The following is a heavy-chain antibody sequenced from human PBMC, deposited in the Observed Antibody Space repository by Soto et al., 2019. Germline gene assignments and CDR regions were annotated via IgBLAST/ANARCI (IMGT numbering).Heavy chain of an antibody. J-gene: IGHJ6*02. CDR2: IKQDGSEK. Sequence: GGSLRLSCAASGFTFSSYGMHWVRQAPGKGLEWVANIKQDGSEKYYVDSVKGRFTISRDNAKNSLYLQMNSLRAEDTAVYYCARDSSSGYYYYYGMDVWGQGTTVTVSS. CDR3: ARDSSSGYYYYYGMDV. D-gene: IGHD6-6*01. CDR1: GFTFSSYG. V-gene: IGHV3-7*01.